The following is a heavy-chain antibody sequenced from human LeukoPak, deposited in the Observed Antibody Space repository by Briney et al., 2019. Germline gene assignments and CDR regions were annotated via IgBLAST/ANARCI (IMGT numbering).Heavy chain of an antibody. Sequence: GGSLRLSCAASGFIFSNYWMTWVRQAPGKGLEWMANIKQDGSEKYYVESVKGRFTISRDNANNALYLQMNSLRAEDTAVYYCVRNGGRIVCSDTRGYSDYWGQGTLVTVSS. CDR1: GFIFSNYW. V-gene: IGHV3-7*01. D-gene: IGHD3-22*01. CDR2: IKQDGSEK. CDR3: VRNGGRIVCSDTRGYSDY. J-gene: IGHJ4*02.